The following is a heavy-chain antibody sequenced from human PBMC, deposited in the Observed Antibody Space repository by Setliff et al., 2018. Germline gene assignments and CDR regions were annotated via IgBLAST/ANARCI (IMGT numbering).Heavy chain of an antibody. D-gene: IGHD3-22*01. CDR1: GGTFSDYG. Sequence: ASVKVSCKASGGTFSDYGISWVRQAPGQGLEWMGGTIPIFGTTDYAQKFQGRVTIITDESTSTAFMRLSSLRSEDTAVYYCVREGLDSRSSTDYRYYMDVWGKGTTVTVSS. CDR3: VREGLDSRSSTDYRYYMDV. CDR2: TIPIFGTT. J-gene: IGHJ6*03. V-gene: IGHV1-69*05.